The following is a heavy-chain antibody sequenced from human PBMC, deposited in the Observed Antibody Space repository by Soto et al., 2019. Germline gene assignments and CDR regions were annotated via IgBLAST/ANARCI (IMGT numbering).Heavy chain of an antibody. V-gene: IGHV1-8*01. CDR2: VNPNSGDT. Sequence: QVQLVQSGAEVKKPGASVKVSCKASGYSFTSYDMNWVRQAPGQGLEWMGWVNPNSGDTDYAQQFQDRVTLTTDTSISTAYMELSSLRSEDTAVYYCARVSFLAPVTGAEIFDFWGQGTMVTVSS. CDR1: GYSFTSYD. J-gene: IGHJ3*01. CDR3: ARVSFLAPVTGAEIFDF. D-gene: IGHD2-21*02.